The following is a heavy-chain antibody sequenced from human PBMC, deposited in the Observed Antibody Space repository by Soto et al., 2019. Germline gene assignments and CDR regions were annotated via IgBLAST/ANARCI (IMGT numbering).Heavy chain of an antibody. V-gene: IGHV4-4*02. D-gene: IGHD2-2*01. CDR2: LYHTGNT. Sequence: AETLSLTCTASSGSFGSGIWWSWVRQPPGKGLEWIGELYHTGNTNYNPSLKSRLAISVDTSKNRFSLKLSSMTAADTAVYYCARGLPAADYGMDVWGQGTTVTVSS. CDR1: SGSFGSGIW. CDR3: ARGLPAADYGMDV. J-gene: IGHJ6*02.